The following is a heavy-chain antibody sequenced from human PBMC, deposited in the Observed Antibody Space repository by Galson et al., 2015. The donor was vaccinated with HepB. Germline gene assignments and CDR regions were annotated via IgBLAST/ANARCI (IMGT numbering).Heavy chain of an antibody. CDR2: IDPNSGAT. CDR1: GYSFTVNY. Sequence: SVKVSCKASGYSFTVNYLYWVRQAPGQGLECMGWIDPNSGATHYGQKFQGRVTMTRDTSISTAYMELSSLESDDTAVYYCARELGINAFDIWGQGTMVTVSS. CDR3: ARELGINAFDI. J-gene: IGHJ3*02. D-gene: IGHD3-16*01. V-gene: IGHV1-2*02.